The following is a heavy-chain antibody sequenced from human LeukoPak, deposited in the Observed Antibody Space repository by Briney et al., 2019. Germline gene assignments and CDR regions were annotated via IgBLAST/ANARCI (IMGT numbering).Heavy chain of an antibody. V-gene: IGHV3-53*01. CDR1: GFTVITNY. CDR3: AREGTLRYPTYFDY. J-gene: IGHJ4*02. CDR2: IYSGGST. D-gene: IGHD3-9*01. Sequence: GGSLRLSCAASGFTVITNYISWVCQAPGKGLEWVSVIYSGGSTYYADSVKGRFTISRDNSKNTVYLQMNSLRAEDTAVYFCAREGTLRYPTYFDYWGQGALVTVSS.